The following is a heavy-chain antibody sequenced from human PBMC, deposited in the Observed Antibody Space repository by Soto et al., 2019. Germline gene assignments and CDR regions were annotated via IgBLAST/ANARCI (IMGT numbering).Heavy chain of an antibody. CDR2: INKAGTTT. V-gene: IGHV3-23*03. CDR1: GFTFSNSP. D-gene: IGHD2-8*02. Sequence: GGSLRLSCAASGFTFSNSPMSWVRQAPGKGLEWASSINKAGTTTVYADSVKGRFAISRDNSKNTLYLQMDSLTAEDTAIYYCAKVGVERLSCTGTACRYFFEDWGQGALVTVSS. J-gene: IGHJ4*02. CDR3: AKVGVERLSCTGTACRYFFED.